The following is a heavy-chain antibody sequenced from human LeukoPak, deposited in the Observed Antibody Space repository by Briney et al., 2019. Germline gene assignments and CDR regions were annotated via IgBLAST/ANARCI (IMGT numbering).Heavy chain of an antibody. CDR3: SRGRPDWYFDL. CDR2: ISGSGGST. J-gene: IGHJ2*01. D-gene: IGHD1-14*01. Sequence: PGGSLRLSCAASGFTFSSYAMSWVRQAPGKGLEWVSAISGSGGSTYYADSVKGRFTISRDNAKNSLYLQMNSLRDDDTAVYYCSRGRPDWYFDLWGRGTLVTVSS. CDR1: GFTFSSYA. V-gene: IGHV3-23*01.